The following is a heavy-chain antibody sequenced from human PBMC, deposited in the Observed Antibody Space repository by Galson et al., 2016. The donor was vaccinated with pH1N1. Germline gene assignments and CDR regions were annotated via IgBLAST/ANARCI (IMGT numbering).Heavy chain of an antibody. V-gene: IGHV1-46*01. CDR2: IDPSDGTT. Sequence: SVKVSCKAAGYSVTRYYMHWVRQAPGQGLEWMGIIDPSDGTTTYSEEFQGRISLTRDTSTNSVYMELTTLRPDDSATYFCARRYFLDYWGQGTLVTVSS. J-gene: IGHJ4*02. CDR3: ARRYFLDY. CDR1: GYSVTRYY.